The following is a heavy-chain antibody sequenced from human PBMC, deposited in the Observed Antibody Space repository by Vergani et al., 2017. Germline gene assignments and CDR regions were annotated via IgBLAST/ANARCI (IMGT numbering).Heavy chain of an antibody. CDR1: VGTFSSYT. CDR3: AGSGPLMRGQYFYGSGSYYPFDY. D-gene: IGHD3-10*01. J-gene: IGHJ4*02. Sequence: QVQLVQSGAEVKKPGSSVKVSCKASVGTFSSYTINWVRQAPGQGLVWMGRIIPILGIANYAQKFQGRVTITADKSTSTAYLELNSLRSEDTAVYYCAGSGPLMRGQYFYGSGSYYPFDYWGQGTLVTVSS. V-gene: IGHV1-69*02. CDR2: IIPILGIA.